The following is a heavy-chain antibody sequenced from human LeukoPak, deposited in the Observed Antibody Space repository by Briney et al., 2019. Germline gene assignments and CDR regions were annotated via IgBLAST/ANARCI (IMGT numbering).Heavy chain of an antibody. Sequence: GGSLRLSCAASGFTFSDYYMSWIRQAPGKGLEWVSYISSSGSTIYYADSVKGRFTISRDNAKNSLYLQMNSLRAEDTAVYYCARRYSYYYDSSGYSPIGYWGQGTLVTVSS. D-gene: IGHD3-22*01. J-gene: IGHJ4*02. V-gene: IGHV3-11*04. CDR3: ARRYSYYYDSSGYSPIGY. CDR2: ISSSGSTI. CDR1: GFTFSDYY.